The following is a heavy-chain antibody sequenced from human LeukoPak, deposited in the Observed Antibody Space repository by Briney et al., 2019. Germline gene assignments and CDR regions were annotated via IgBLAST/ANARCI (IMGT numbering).Heavy chain of an antibody. D-gene: IGHD2-2*01. CDR3: ARADSVPAGDYHYWYMDV. J-gene: IGHJ6*03. CDR2: IKPNSGDT. CDR1: GFTLTGYY. Sequence: ASVKVSCKASGFTLTGYYMHWVRQDPRQGLQWMGWIKPNSGDTDYAQKFQGRVTMTRATSISTVYMELSSLRSDDTAVYYCARADSVPAGDYHYWYMDVWGKGTTVTVSS. V-gene: IGHV1-2*02.